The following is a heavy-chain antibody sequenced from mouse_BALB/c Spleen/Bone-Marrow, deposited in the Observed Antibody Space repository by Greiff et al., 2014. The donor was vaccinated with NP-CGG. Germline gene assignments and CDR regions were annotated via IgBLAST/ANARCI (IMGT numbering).Heavy chain of an antibody. Sequence: EVQLQQSGAELVRPGALVKLSCKASGFNIKDYLMHWVKQRPEQGLEWIGWIDPEIGNTLYDPKFQGKASITADTSSNTAYLQLSSLTSEDTAVYYCARLFGTRDFDYWGQGTTLTVSS. V-gene: IGHV14-1*02. CDR1: GFNIKDYL. D-gene: IGHD4-1*01. CDR2: IDPEIGNT. J-gene: IGHJ2*01. CDR3: ARLFGTRDFDY.